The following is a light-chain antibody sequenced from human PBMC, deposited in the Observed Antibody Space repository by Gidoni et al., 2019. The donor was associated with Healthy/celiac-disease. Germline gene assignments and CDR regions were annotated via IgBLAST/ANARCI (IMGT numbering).Light chain of an antibody. CDR3: QQYNNWPLYT. J-gene: IGKJ2*01. Sequence: EIVMTQSPATLSVSPGETATLSCRASQSVSSNLAWYQQKPGQAPRLLIYGASTRATGIPARFSGSGSGTEFTLTISILQSEDFAVYYCQQYNNWPLYTFXQXTKLEIK. CDR1: QSVSSN. V-gene: IGKV3-15*01. CDR2: GAS.